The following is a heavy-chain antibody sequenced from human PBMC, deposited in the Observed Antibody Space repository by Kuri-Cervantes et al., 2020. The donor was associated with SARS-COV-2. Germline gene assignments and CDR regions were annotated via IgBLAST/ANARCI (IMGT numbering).Heavy chain of an antibody. CDR3: ARSYDSSGYYYSGSAYYFDY. CDR1: GFTFSDYY. D-gene: IGHD3-22*01. V-gene: IGHV3-11*04. Sequence: GESLKISCAASGFTFSDYYMSWIRQAPGKGLEWVSYISSSGSTIYYADSVKGRFTISRGNAKNSLYLQMNSLRAEDTAVYYCARSYDSSGYYYSGSAYYFDYWGQGTLVTVSS. J-gene: IGHJ4*02. CDR2: ISSSGSTI.